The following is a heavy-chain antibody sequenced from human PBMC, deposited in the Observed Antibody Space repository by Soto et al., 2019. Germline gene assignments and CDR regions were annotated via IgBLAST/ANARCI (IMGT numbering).Heavy chain of an antibody. CDR3: ARDRRHQWELLRGGDFDY. Sequence: ASVKVSCKASGYTFTSYGISWVRQAPGQGLEWMGWISAYNGNTNYAQKLQGRVTMTTDTSTSTAYMELRSLRSDDTAVYYCARDRRHQWELLRGGDFDYWGQGTLVTVSS. CDR2: ISAYNGNT. CDR1: GYTFTSYG. V-gene: IGHV1-18*01. D-gene: IGHD1-26*01. J-gene: IGHJ4*02.